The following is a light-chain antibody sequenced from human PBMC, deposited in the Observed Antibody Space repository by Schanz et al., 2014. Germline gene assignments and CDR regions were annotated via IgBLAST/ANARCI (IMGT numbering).Light chain of an antibody. Sequence: QAVVTQEPSLTVSPGGTVTLTCGSSTGAVTSGHYPYWFQQKPGQAPRTLIYDTSNKHSWTPARFSGSLLGGKAALTLSGAQHEDEAEYYCLLSYGVLYVFGTGTKLTVL. J-gene: IGLJ1*01. CDR3: LLSYGVLYV. CDR1: TGAVTSGHY. V-gene: IGLV7-46*01. CDR2: DTS.